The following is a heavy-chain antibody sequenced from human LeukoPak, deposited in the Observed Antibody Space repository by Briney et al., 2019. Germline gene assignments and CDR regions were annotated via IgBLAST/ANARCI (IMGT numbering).Heavy chain of an antibody. CDR2: IIPIFGTA. Sequence: SVKVSCKASGGTFSSYAISWVRQAPGQGLEWMRRIIPIFGTANYAQKFQGRVTITTDESTSTAYMELSSLRSEDTAVYYCARPAEVIDGDYDAFDIWGQGTMVTVSS. V-gene: IGHV1-69*05. CDR1: GGTFSSYA. D-gene: IGHD4-17*01. J-gene: IGHJ3*02. CDR3: ARPAEVIDGDYDAFDI.